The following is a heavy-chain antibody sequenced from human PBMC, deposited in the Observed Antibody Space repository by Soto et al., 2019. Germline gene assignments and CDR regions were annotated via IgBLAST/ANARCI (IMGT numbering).Heavy chain of an antibody. CDR1: GDSISSGGFP. V-gene: IGHV4-30-2*06. CDR3: ARDSYAMSSFALDV. Sequence: QLQLQESGSGLVETAQTLSLTCIVSGDSISSGGFPCTWIRQSTGKGLEWIGYVYRTGATGYNPSLQSRASISVDASRNQFSLKLMSVTPADSAVYFCARDSYAMSSFALDVWGRGTAVTVSS. CDR2: VYRTGAT. J-gene: IGHJ6*02. D-gene: IGHD2-2*01.